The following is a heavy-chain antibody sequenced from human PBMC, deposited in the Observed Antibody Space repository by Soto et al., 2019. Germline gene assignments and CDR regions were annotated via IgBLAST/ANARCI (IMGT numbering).Heavy chain of an antibody. J-gene: IGHJ5*02. CDR2: ISHTGSS. CDR3: ARAVAPYFGTWFDP. Sequence: SETLSLTCAVSGGSITSGNSYSWSWIRQPPGKGLEWIGSISHTGSSSYNPSLKSRLTMSVDKSKNQFSLRLSSVTAADMAVYYCARAVAPYFGTWFDPWGQGILVTVSS. CDR1: GGSITSGNSYS. D-gene: IGHD3-10*01. V-gene: IGHV4-30-2*01.